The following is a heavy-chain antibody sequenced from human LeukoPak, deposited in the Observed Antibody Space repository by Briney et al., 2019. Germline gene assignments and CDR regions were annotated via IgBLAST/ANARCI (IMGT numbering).Heavy chain of an antibody. CDR2: ISVSGNT. V-gene: IGHV3-23*01. D-gene: IGHD2-15*01. CDR3: AKALVTTCSGAYCYPFVY. Sequence: GSLRLSCAASGFTLSSYAMSWVRQGPGKGLEWVSAISVSGNTYHADSVKGRFTISRDSSKNTLYLQMNSLRAGDAAVYYCAKALVTTCSGAYCYPFVYWSQGTLVTVSS. J-gene: IGHJ4*02. CDR1: GFTLSSYA.